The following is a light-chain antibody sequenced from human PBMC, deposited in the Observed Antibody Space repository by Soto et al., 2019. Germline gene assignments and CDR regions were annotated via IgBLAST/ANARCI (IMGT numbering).Light chain of an antibody. CDR1: QSISSW. J-gene: IGKJ1*01. CDR3: QHSGT. CDR2: DAS. Sequence: DIQMTQSPSTLSASVGDRVTITCRASQSISSWLAWYQQKPGKAPKLLIYDASSVESGVPSRFRGSGSVTEFTLPISSLQPDDFATYYCQHSGTFGQGTKVEIK. V-gene: IGKV1-5*01.